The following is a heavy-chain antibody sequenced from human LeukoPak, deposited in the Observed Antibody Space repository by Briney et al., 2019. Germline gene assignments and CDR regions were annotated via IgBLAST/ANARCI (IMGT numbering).Heavy chain of an antibody. J-gene: IGHJ5*02. CDR3: ARGEVAAAGTSFWFDP. Sequence: GGSLRLSCAASGFTVSSNYMSWVRQAPGKGLEWVSVIYSGGSTYYADSVKGRFTISRDNSKNTLYLQMNSLRAEDTAVYYCARGEVAAAGTSFWFDPWGQGTLVTVSS. CDR1: GFTVSSNY. D-gene: IGHD6-13*01. CDR2: IYSGGST. V-gene: IGHV3-66*01.